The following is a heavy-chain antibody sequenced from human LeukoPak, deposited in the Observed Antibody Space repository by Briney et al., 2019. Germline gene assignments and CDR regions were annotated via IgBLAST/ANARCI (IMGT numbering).Heavy chain of an antibody. Sequence: GGSLRLSCAASGFTFSSDWMSWVRQAPGKGLEWVANIKQDGSEKYYVDSVKGRFTTARDNAEKFLYMQMNRLRAEDTAVYYCARTYYDILTGYNPYFDYWGQGILVTVSS. J-gene: IGHJ4*02. V-gene: IGHV3-7*01. CDR2: IKQDGSEK. D-gene: IGHD3-9*01. CDR1: GFTFSSDW. CDR3: ARTYYDILTGYNPYFDY.